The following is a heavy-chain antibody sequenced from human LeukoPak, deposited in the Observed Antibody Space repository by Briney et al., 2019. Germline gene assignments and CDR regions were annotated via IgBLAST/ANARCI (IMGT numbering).Heavy chain of an antibody. Sequence: ASVKVSCKASGYTFTNYDINWVRQATGQGLEWMGWMNPSTGNTGYAQKFQGRVTLTRNTSISTAYMELSSLRSEDTAVYYCARNIRIARGGSYLYFLYYFDYWGQGTLVTVSS. D-gene: IGHD1-26*01. CDR1: GYTFTNYD. V-gene: IGHV1-8*01. CDR3: ARNIRIARGGSYLYFLYYFDY. CDR2: MNPSTGNT. J-gene: IGHJ4*02.